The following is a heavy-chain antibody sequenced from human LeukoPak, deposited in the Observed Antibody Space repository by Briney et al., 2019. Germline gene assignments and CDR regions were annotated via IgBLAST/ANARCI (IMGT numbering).Heavy chain of an antibody. CDR1: GYTFTGYY. D-gene: IGHD6-13*01. V-gene: IGHV1-2*02. CDR3: ARGGRIAAAGTRGWFDP. Sequence: ASVKVSCKASGYTFTGYYMHWVRQAPGQGLEWMGWINPNSGGTNYAQKFQGRVTMTRDTSISTAYMELSRLRSDDTAAYYCARGGRIAAAGTRGWFDPWGQGTLVTVSS. J-gene: IGHJ5*02. CDR2: INPNSGGT.